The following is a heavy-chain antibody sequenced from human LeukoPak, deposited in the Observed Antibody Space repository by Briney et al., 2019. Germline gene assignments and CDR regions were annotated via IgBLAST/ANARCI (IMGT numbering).Heavy chain of an antibody. V-gene: IGHV1-2*06. J-gene: IGHJ4*02. CDR1: GYTFTGYH. D-gene: IGHD6-13*01. Sequence: ASVKVSCKASGYTFTGYHIHWVRQAPGQGLEWMGRINPYSGDTNFAQKFPGRVTMTRDTSITTAYMDLSSLTPHDTAVYFCARDQGSLTRSWYTGYWGQGTQVTVSS. CDR3: ARDQGSLTRSWYTGY. CDR2: INPYSGDT.